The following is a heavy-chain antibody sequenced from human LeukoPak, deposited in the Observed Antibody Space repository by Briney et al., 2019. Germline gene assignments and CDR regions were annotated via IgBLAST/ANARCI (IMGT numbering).Heavy chain of an antibody. V-gene: IGHV3-33*01. CDR1: GFTFRTYG. CDR2: IWYDGSKK. D-gene: IGHD3-10*01. CDR3: ARDGAVGRPIDP. J-gene: IGHJ5*02. Sequence: PGGSLRLSCVASGFTFRTYGMYWVRQAPGKGLEWVAVIWYDGSKKYYAESVKGRFTISRDDSKNTLYLQMNSLSAEDTAIYYCARDGAVGRPIDPWGQGTLVTVSS.